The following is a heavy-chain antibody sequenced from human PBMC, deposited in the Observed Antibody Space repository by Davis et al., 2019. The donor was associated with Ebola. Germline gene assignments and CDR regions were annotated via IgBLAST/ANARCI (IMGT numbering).Heavy chain of an antibody. CDR3: AKVHPPTTVTTGWFDP. V-gene: IGHV3-23*01. CDR1: GFIFSSYA. J-gene: IGHJ5*02. Sequence: GESLKIPCAASGFIFSSYAMSWVRQAPGKGLEWVSSISVRSITYHADSVKGQSTISRDNSKNTLYLQMNSLRAEDTAVYYCAKVHPPTTVTTGWFDPWGQGTLVTVSS. D-gene: IGHD4-17*01. CDR2: ISVRSIT.